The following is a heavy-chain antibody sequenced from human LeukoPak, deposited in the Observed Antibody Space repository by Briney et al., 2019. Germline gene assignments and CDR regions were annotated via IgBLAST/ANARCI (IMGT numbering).Heavy chain of an antibody. V-gene: IGHV4-4*07. Sequence: SETLSLTCTVSGGSISSYYWSWIRQPAGKGLEWIGRIYTSRSTNYNPSLKSRVTMSVDTSKNQFSLKLSSVTAADTAVYYCARGRFVVVPAANYYYYYYMDVWGKGTTVTVSS. J-gene: IGHJ6*03. CDR2: IYTSRST. D-gene: IGHD2-2*01. CDR3: ARGRFVVVPAANYYYYYYMDV. CDR1: GGSISSYY.